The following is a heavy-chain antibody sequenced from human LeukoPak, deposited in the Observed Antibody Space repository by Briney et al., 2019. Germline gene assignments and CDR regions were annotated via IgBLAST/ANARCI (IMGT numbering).Heavy chain of an antibody. CDR2: IYYSGST. J-gene: IGHJ4*02. CDR1: GGSISSSSYY. V-gene: IGHV4-39*01. CDR3: ARHRTTVDTFDY. D-gene: IGHD4-23*01. Sequence: PSETLSLTCTVSGGSISSSSYYWGWIRQPPGKGLEWIGSIYYSGSTYYNPSLKSRVTISVDTSKNQFSLKLSSVTAADTAVYYCARHRTTVDTFDYWGQGTLVTVSS.